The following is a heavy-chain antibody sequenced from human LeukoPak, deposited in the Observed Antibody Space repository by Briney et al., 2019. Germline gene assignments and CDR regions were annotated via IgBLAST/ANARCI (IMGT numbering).Heavy chain of an antibody. CDR2: INPRGGST. CDR3: ARDAQERHDTSGSFDY. D-gene: IGHD3-22*01. J-gene: IGHJ4*02. V-gene: IGHV1-46*01. CDR1: GYTFTSYY. Sequence: ASVKGSCKASGYTFTSYYMHWVRQTPGQGLEWMGIINPRGGSTSYAQNSQGTVTMPRDMSTSNVYMELSSLRSEDTAVYYCARDAQERHDTSGSFDYWGQGTLVTVSS.